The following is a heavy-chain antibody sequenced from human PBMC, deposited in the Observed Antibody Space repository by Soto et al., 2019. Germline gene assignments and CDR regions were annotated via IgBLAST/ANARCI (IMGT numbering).Heavy chain of an antibody. J-gene: IGHJ6*02. CDR3: ARGGLGDYYYYGMDV. V-gene: IGHV4-34*01. CDR1: GGSFSGYY. Sequence: PSETLSLTCAVYGGSFSGYYWSWIRQPPGKGLEWIGEINHSGSTNYNPSLKSRVTISVDTSKNQFSLKLSSVTAADTAVYYCARGGLGDYYYYGMDVWGQGTTVTVSS. CDR2: INHSGST.